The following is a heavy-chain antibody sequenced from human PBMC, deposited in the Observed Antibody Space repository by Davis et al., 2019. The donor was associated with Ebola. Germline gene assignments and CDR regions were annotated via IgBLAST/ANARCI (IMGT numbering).Heavy chain of an antibody. CDR1: GGSFSGYY. D-gene: IGHD2-2*01. CDR2: INHSGST. J-gene: IGHJ6*02. Sequence: PSETLSLTCAVYGGSFSGYYWSWIRQPPGKGLEWIGEINHSGSTNYNPSFKSRVTISVDTSKNQLSLKLSSVTAADTAVYYCASSSSPPMYYGMDVWGQGTTVTVSS. V-gene: IGHV4-34*01. CDR3: ASSSSPPMYYGMDV.